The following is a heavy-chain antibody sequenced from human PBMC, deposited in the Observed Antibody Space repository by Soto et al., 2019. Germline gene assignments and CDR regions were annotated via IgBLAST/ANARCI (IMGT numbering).Heavy chain of an antibody. D-gene: IGHD4-17*01. CDR1: KFIFSTYT. Sequence: DVQLVESGGGLVKPGGSLRLSCAASKFIFSTYTMNWVRQAPGKGLEWVASISSGSTYIHYADSVKGRFTISRDNARNSLYLEMNGLRGDDAAVYYCASQNGDYVPFDYWGQGALVTVSS. CDR3: ASQNGDYVPFDY. J-gene: IGHJ4*02. V-gene: IGHV3-21*02. CDR2: ISSGSTYI.